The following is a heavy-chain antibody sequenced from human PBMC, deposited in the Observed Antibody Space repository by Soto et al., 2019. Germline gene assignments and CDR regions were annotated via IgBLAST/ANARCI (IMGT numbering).Heavy chain of an antibody. Sequence: GGSLRLSCSASGFTFSDFAVYWVRQAPGKGLDYVSGISSNGGGTYYADSVKGRFTISRDNSKNTLYLQMSSLRVEDTAIYYCVKDQGKQWLVRDYYYYYGMDVWGQGTTVTVSS. CDR3: VKDQGKQWLVRDYYYYYGMDV. CDR1: GFTFSDFA. D-gene: IGHD6-19*01. CDR2: ISSNGGGT. V-gene: IGHV3-64D*06. J-gene: IGHJ6*02.